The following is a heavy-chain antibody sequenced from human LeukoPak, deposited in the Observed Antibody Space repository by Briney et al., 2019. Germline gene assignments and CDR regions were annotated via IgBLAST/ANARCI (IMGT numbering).Heavy chain of an antibody. CDR1: GFTFSSYG. CDR2: IRYDGSNK. D-gene: IGHD2-2*01. Sequence: GGSLRLSCAASGFTFSSYGMHWVRQAPGKGLEWVAFIRYDGSNKYYADSVKGRFTISRDNSKNTLYLQMNSLRAEDTAVYYCATAGFCSTSCYYYYYYMDVWGKGTTVTVSS. V-gene: IGHV3-30*02. CDR3: ATAGFCSTSCYYYYYYMDV. J-gene: IGHJ6*03.